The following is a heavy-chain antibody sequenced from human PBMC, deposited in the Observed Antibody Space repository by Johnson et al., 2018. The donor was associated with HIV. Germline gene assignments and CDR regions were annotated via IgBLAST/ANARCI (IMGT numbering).Heavy chain of an antibody. V-gene: IGHV3-11*04. CDR3: ARDPAADALRAFDI. Sequence: QVQLVESGGGLVKPGGSLRLSCVASGFTFSDYYMTWIRQAPGKGLEWLSYISSGGTTIYYSDSVKGRFTISRDNSKNTLFLQMNSLRAEDTAVYYCARDPAADALRAFDIWGQGTMVTVSS. J-gene: IGHJ3*02. D-gene: IGHD6-13*01. CDR1: GFTFSDYY. CDR2: ISSGGTTI.